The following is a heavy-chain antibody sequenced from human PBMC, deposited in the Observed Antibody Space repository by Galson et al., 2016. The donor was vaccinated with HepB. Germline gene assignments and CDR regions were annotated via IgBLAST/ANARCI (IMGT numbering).Heavy chain of an antibody. CDR3: ARRTVVPTAGNWFDP. CDR1: GGSFSDYY. Sequence: SETLSLTCAVYGGSFSDYYWSWIRQPPGKGLEWIGEINHSGTINYNPSLTSRVTLSVDTSKNQFSLNLGSVTAADTAVYYCARRTVVPTAGNWFDPWGQGTLVAVSS. D-gene: IGHD2-2*01. V-gene: IGHV4-34*01. CDR2: INHSGTI. J-gene: IGHJ5*02.